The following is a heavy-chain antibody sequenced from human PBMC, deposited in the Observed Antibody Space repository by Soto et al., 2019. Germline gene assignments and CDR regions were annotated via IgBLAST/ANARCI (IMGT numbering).Heavy chain of an antibody. D-gene: IGHD5-12*01. J-gene: IGHJ4*02. CDR2: IKLDASEK. V-gene: IGHV3-7*03. CDR3: ARLRGWLQPGYYFDY. CDR1: GFTFSFYW. Sequence: GGSLRLSCAASGFTFSFYWMSWVRQAPGKGLEWLGTIKLDASEKKYVDSVKGRFTMSRDNAKNSQYLQMDSLRAEDTAMYYCARLRGWLQPGYYFDYWGQGTLVTVSS.